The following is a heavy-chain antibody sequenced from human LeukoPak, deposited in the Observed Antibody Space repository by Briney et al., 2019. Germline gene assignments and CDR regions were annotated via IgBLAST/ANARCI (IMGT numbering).Heavy chain of an antibody. J-gene: IGHJ5*02. D-gene: IGHD3-22*01. Sequence: SETLSLTCTVSGVSISTSSYYWGWIRQPPGKGLEWIGNIYYSERTYYSPSLKSRVTISVDTSKNQFSLKLSSVTAADTAVYYCARQKIEVFNWFDLWGQGTLVTVSS. V-gene: IGHV4-39*07. CDR1: GVSISTSSYY. CDR2: IYYSERT. CDR3: ARQKIEVFNWFDL.